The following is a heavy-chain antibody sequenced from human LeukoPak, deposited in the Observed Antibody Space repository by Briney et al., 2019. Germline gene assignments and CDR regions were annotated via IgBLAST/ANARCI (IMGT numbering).Heavy chain of an antibody. D-gene: IGHD3-22*01. CDR1: GYTFSDYY. Sequence: ASVKVSCKASGYTFSDYYMNWVRQAPGQGLEWMGWINPNSGVTNYALKFQGTVTMTRDTSISTAHMELSRLTSDDTAVYYCARVSGFYYDSSNYPSGPLDYWGQGTLVTVSS. V-gene: IGHV1-2*02. CDR3: ARVSGFYYDSSNYPSGPLDY. CDR2: INPNSGVT. J-gene: IGHJ4*02.